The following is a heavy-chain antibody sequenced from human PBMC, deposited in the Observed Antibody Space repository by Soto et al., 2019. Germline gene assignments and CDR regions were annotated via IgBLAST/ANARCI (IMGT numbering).Heavy chain of an antibody. CDR1: GFTFTNYA. Sequence: EVRLLESGGGLVQPGGSLRLSCAASGFTFTNYAMSWVRQAPGKGLEWVSVVNGSASSTYSADSVEGRLTISRDNSMNTLFLQMNSLGAEDTALYYSAKHLPSEKNKRLWGDAFHFWGQGTMLPVSP. V-gene: IGHV3-23*01. J-gene: IGHJ3*01. CDR2: VNGSASST. CDR3: AKHLPSEKNKRLWGDAFHF. D-gene: IGHD3-16*01.